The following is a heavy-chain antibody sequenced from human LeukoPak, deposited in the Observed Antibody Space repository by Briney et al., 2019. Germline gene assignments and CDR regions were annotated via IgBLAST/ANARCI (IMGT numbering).Heavy chain of an antibody. D-gene: IGHD5-18*01. J-gene: IGHJ4*02. CDR3: AKGLRGYSYGYGPSDY. CDR2: ISYDGSNK. V-gene: IGHV3-30*18. CDR1: GFTFSSYG. Sequence: GESLRLSCAASGFTFSSYGMHWVRQAPGKGLEWVAVISYDGSNKYYADSVKGRFTISRDNSKNTLYLQMNSLRAEDTAVYYCAKGLRGYSYGYGPSDYWGQGTLVTVSS.